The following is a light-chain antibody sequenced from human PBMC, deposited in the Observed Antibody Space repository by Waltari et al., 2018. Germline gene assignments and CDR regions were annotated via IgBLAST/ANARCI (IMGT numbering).Light chain of an antibody. CDR3: NSRDSSGNLV. CDR2: GKN. J-gene: IGLJ2*01. CDR1: SLRSYY. Sequence: SSELTQDPAVSVALGQTVRITCKGDSLRSYYESWYQQKPGQAPVLVIYGKNNRPSGIPDRFSGSSSGNTASLTITGAQAEDEADYYCNSRDSSGNLVFGGGTKLTVL. V-gene: IGLV3-19*01.